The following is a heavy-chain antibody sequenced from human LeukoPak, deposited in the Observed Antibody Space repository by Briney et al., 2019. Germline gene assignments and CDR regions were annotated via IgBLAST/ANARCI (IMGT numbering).Heavy chain of an antibody. V-gene: IGHV3-23*01. D-gene: IGHD3-16*01. CDR2: ISGSGGYT. Sequence: GGSLRLSCAASGFTFSSYAMSWVRQAPGKGLEWVSGISGSGGYTYYADSVKGRFTISRDNAKNSLYPQMNSLRAEDTAVYYCAVLERGGWGQGTLVTVSS. CDR3: AVLERGG. CDR1: GFTFSSYA. J-gene: IGHJ4*02.